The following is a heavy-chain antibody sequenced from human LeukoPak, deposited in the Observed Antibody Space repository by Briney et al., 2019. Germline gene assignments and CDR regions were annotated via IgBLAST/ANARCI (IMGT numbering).Heavy chain of an antibody. V-gene: IGHV3-21*01. CDR3: ARDVERLTQMPYYFDY. D-gene: IGHD1-1*01. CDR2: ISSSSSYI. Sequence: GGSLRLSCAASGFTFSSYSMNWVRQAPGKGLEWVSSISSSSSYIYYADSVKGRFTISRDNAKNSLYLQMNSLRAEDTAVYYCARDVERLTQMPYYFDYWGQGTLVTVSS. J-gene: IGHJ4*02. CDR1: GFTFSSYS.